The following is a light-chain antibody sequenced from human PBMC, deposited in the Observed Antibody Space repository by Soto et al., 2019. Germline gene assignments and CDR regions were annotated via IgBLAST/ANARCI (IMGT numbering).Light chain of an antibody. CDR2: AAS. CDR1: QGISSY. Sequence: AIRMTQSPSSLSASTGDRVTITCRASQGISSYLAWYQQKPGKAPKLLIYAASTLQSGVPSRFSGSGSGTDCNLTISCLQSEDFATYYCQQYYSYPITFGQGTRLEIK. CDR3: QQYYSYPIT. V-gene: IGKV1-8*01. J-gene: IGKJ5*01.